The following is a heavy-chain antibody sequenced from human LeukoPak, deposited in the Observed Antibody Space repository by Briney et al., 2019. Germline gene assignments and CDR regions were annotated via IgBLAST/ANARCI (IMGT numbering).Heavy chain of an antibody. D-gene: IGHD4-17*01. CDR1: GGTFSSYA. CDR3: ARALPGDGDLFFDY. J-gene: IGHJ4*02. CDR2: IIPIFGTA. V-gene: IGHV1-69*05. Sequence: ASVKVSCKASGGTFSSYAISWVRQAPGQGLEWMGGIIPIFGTANYAQKFQGRGTITTDESTSTAYMELSSLRSGDTAVYYCARALPGDGDLFFDYWGQGTLVTVSS.